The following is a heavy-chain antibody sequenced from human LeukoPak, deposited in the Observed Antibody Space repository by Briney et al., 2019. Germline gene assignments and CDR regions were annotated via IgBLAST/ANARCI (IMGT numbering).Heavy chain of an antibody. CDR3: ARDHGTLTDSDY. CDR2: INNDGSST. Sequence: TGGSLRLSCAASGFTFSSYWMHWVRQAPGKGLVWVSRINNDGSSTSYADSVKGRFTISRDNAKNTLYLQMNSLRAEDTAVYYCARDHGTLTDSDYWGQGTLVSVSS. J-gene: IGHJ4*02. D-gene: IGHD1-20*01. CDR1: GFTFSSYW. V-gene: IGHV3-74*01.